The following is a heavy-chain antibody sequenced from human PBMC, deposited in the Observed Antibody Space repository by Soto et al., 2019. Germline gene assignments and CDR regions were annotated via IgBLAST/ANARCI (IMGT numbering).Heavy chain of an antibody. J-gene: IGHJ6*02. CDR3: AKNGQPPYYYYGLDV. CDR1: GYTFTRYG. V-gene: IGHV1-18*01. D-gene: IGHD2-8*01. Sequence: GASVKVSCKASGYTFTRYGISWVRQAPGQGLEWMGWISGYNGDTNYAQKFQDRVSMTIDTSTGTAYMELRSLTSDDTAIYYCAKNGQPPYYYYGLDVWGQGTKVIVSS. CDR2: ISGYNGDT.